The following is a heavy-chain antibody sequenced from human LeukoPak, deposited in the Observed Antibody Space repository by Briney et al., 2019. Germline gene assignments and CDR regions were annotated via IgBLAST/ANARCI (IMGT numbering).Heavy chain of an antibody. J-gene: IGHJ6*02. D-gene: IGHD3-10*01. V-gene: IGHV4-31*03. CDR2: IKYSGST. CDR1: GGSTSSGGYY. Sequence: SETLSLTCTVSGGSTSSGGYYWSWIRQPPGKGLEWIGYIKYSGSTYYNPSLKSRVTISVDTSKNQFSLKLSSVTAADTAVYYCASSPYGSGSYYNYYYYGMDVWGQGTTVTVSS. CDR3: ASSPYGSGSYYNYYYYGMDV.